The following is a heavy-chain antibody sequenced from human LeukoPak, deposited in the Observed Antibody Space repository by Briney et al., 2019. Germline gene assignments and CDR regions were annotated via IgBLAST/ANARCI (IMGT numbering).Heavy chain of an antibody. Sequence: GSSVKVSCKASGGTFSSYAISWVRQAPGQGLEWMGGIIPIFGTANYAQKFQGRVTITADESTSTAYMELSSLRSENTAVYFCAGAVWVEGRAARFDYWGQGTLVTVSS. CDR2: IIPIFGTA. J-gene: IGHJ4*02. D-gene: IGHD3-10*01. CDR3: AGAVWVEGRAARFDY. V-gene: IGHV1-69*01. CDR1: GGTFSSYA.